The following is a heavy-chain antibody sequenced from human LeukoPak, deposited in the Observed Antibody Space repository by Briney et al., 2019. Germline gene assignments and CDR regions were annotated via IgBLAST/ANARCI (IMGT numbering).Heavy chain of an antibody. CDR1: GYTFTGYY. CDR3: ARDSLKHIVVVPVAISGYMDV. Sequence: GASVKVSCKASGYTFTGYYMHWVRQAPGQGLEWMGWINPNSGGINYAQKFQGRVTMTRDTSISTAYMELSSLRSDDTAVYYCARDSLKHIVVVPVAISGYMDVWGKGTTVTVSS. D-gene: IGHD2-2*01. CDR2: INPNSGGI. V-gene: IGHV1-2*02. J-gene: IGHJ6*03.